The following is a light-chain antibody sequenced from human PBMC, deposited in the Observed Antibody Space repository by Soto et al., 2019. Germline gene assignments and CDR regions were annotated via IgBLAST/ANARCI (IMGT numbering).Light chain of an antibody. J-gene: IGKJ5*01. CDR1: QSISRW. V-gene: IGKV1-5*01. Sequence: DIQMTHSPSTPSASVGDRVTITCRASQSISRWLAWYQQKPGKAPQALIYDASSLKSGVPSRFSGNGSGTEFTLTISSLQPDDFATYYCQQYNTYSTFGQGTRLEIK. CDR2: DAS. CDR3: QQYNTYST.